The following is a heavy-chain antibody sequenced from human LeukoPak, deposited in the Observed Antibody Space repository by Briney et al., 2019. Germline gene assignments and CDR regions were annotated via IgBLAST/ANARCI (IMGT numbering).Heavy chain of an antibody. CDR1: GFTIRNYG. Sequence: YLSLTCAASGFTIRNYGMHWLRQAPGHGLVGGAFIRYDNSNKYHTDSVKVTFTTARDNSRGTLDLQRKSLKAEATDDCYCSTDFPCTSATCYWGCWGQGTLVTVSS. J-gene: IGHJ4*02. V-gene: IGHV3-30*02. D-gene: IGHD2-8*01. CDR3: STDFPCTSATCYWGC. CDR2: IRYDNSNK.